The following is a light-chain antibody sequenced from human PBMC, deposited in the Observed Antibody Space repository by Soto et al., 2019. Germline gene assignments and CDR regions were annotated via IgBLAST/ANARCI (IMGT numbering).Light chain of an antibody. Sequence: EIVMTQSPATLSVSPGERATLSCRASQSIGSNLAWYQQRPGQGPRLLIYGASTRATCIPARFRGSGSGTELTPTINGLKSEDFVVDYCQKFDNWPSPFGGGAKVETK. CDR1: QSIGSN. CDR2: GAS. J-gene: IGKJ4*01. V-gene: IGKV3-15*01. CDR3: QKFDNWPSP.